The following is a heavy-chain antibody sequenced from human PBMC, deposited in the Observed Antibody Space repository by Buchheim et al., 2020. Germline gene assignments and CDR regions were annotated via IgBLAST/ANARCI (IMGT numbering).Heavy chain of an antibody. Sequence: QVQLQQWGAGLLKPSETLSLTCAVYGGSFSGYYWSWIRQPPGKGLEWIGEINHSGSTNYNPFLKSRVTISVDTSKNQFSLKLSSVTAADTAVYYCARVGNYDFWSGYYNWGGFDYWGQGTL. J-gene: IGHJ4*02. CDR2: INHSGST. D-gene: IGHD3-3*01. CDR1: GGSFSGYY. V-gene: IGHV4-34*01. CDR3: ARVGNYDFWSGYYNWGGFDY.